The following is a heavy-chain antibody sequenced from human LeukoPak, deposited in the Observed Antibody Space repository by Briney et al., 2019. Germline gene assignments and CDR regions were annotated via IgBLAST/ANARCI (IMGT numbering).Heavy chain of an antibody. D-gene: IGHD6-13*01. J-gene: IGHJ4*02. V-gene: IGHV5-51*01. CDR3: ARLTPTGYSSSWYRGAADY. CDR1: GYSFTSYW. CDR2: IYPGDPDT. Sequence: GEALQISCQGSGYSFTSYWIGWVRPGPGKGREGRGIIYPGDPDTRYSPPFQGQVPISADNSISTAYLQWSSLKPSDTAMYYCARLTPTGYSSSWYRGAADYWGQGTLVTVSS.